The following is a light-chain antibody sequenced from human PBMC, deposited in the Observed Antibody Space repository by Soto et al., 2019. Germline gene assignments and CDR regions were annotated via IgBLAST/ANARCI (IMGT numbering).Light chain of an antibody. CDR3: QTWGTGLRV. CDR1: SGHSSYA. Sequence: QLVLTQSPSASASLGASVKLTCTLSSGHSSYAIAWHQQQPEKGPRYLMKLNSDGSHSKGDGIPDRFSGSSSGAERYLPIPRLQSEDEADYYCQTWGTGLRVFGGGTQLTVL. CDR2: LNSDGSH. J-gene: IGLJ2*01. V-gene: IGLV4-69*01.